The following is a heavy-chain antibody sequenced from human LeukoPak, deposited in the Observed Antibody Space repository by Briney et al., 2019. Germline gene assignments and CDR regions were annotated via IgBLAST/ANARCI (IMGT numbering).Heavy chain of an antibody. CDR2: INHSGST. V-gene: IGHV4-34*01. Sequence: SSETLSLTCAVYGGSFSGYYWSWIRQPPGKGLEWIGEINHSGSTNYNPSLKGRVTISVDTSKNQFSLKLSSVTAADTAVYYCARVGGSSWFVYWGQGTLVTVSS. CDR1: GGSFSGYY. J-gene: IGHJ4*02. CDR3: ARVGGSSWFVY. D-gene: IGHD6-13*01.